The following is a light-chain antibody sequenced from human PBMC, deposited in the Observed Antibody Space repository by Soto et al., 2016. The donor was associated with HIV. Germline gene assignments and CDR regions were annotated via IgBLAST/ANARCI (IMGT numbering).Light chain of an antibody. Sequence: SYELTQPPSVSVSPGQTATITCSGEKLGDKFASWHQQKPGQSPLLVIYQDNKRPSGIPERFSGSNSGNTATLTISGTQAMDGADYYCQAWDSNTVVFGGGTKLTVL. CDR1: KLGDKF. V-gene: IGLV3-1*01. CDR3: QAWDSNTVV. CDR2: QDN. J-gene: IGLJ2*01.